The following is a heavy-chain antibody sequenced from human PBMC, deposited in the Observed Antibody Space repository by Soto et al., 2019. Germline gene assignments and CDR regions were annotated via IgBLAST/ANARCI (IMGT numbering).Heavy chain of an antibody. V-gene: IGHV2-5*02. CDR2: INWDHDK. Sequence: IILKESGPTVVRPTEPLTLTCSFSGFSLTTSGVGVGWIRQSPGKAPEWLALINWDHDKRYSASLKSRLTVTKAASKKHVALTLSELHPTDTATSSGAHRVLRTVFGSVTTTAIYFDFRGQGTPMAVSS. CDR1: GFSLTTSGVG. J-gene: IGHJ4*02. D-gene: IGHD3-3*01. CDR3: AHRVLRTVFGSVTTTAIYFDF.